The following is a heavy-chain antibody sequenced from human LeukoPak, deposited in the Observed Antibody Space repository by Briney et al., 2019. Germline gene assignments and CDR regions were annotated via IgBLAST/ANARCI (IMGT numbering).Heavy chain of an antibody. CDR3: ARGGYNWNYRDFDY. Sequence: SETLSLTCAVYGGSFSGYYWSWIRQPPGKGLGWIGEINHSGSTNYNPSLKSRVTISVDTSKNQFSLKLSSVTAADTAVYYCARGGYNWNYRDFDYWGQGTLVTVSS. D-gene: IGHD1-7*01. J-gene: IGHJ4*02. V-gene: IGHV4-34*01. CDR1: GGSFSGYY. CDR2: INHSGST.